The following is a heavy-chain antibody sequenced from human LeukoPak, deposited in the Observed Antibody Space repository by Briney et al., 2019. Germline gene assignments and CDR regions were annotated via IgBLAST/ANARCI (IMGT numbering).Heavy chain of an antibody. V-gene: IGHV4-59*01. CDR1: GGSISSYY. CDR3: ARVPYSSSWYGYGWFDP. D-gene: IGHD6-13*01. Sequence: SETLSLTCTVSGGSISSYYWSWIRQPPGKGLEWVGYIYYSGSTNYNPSLKSRVTISVDTSKNQFSLKLSSVTAADTAVYYCARVPYSSSWYGYGWFDPWGQGTLVTVSS. CDR2: IYYSGST. J-gene: IGHJ5*02.